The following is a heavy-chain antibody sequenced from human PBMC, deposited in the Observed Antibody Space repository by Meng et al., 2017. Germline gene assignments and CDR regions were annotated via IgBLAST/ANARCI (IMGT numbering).Heavy chain of an antibody. J-gene: IGHJ5*02. CDR3: ARVRGYSNYGPNWFDP. V-gene: IGHV1-69*01. CDR2: IIPIFGTA. Sequence: QVELVQCGADVKKPGSSVKVSCKASGGTFSSYAISWVRQAPGQGLEWMGGIIPIFGTANYAQKFQGRVTITADESTSTAYMELSSLRSEDTAVYYCARVRGYSNYGPNWFDPWGQGTLVTVSS. D-gene: IGHD4-11*01. CDR1: GGTFSSYA.